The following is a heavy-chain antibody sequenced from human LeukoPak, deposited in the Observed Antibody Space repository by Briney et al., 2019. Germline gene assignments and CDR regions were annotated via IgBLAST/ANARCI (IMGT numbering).Heavy chain of an antibody. Sequence: GGSLRLSCAASGFTFSSYAMSWVRQAPGKGLEWVSAISGSGGSTYYADSVKGRFTISRDNSKNTLYLQMNSLRAEDTAVYYCAVHSGWCIEYFQHWGQGTLVTVSS. J-gene: IGHJ1*01. CDR3: AVHSGWCIEYFQH. D-gene: IGHD6-19*01. CDR1: GFTFSSYA. CDR2: ISGSGGST. V-gene: IGHV3-23*01.